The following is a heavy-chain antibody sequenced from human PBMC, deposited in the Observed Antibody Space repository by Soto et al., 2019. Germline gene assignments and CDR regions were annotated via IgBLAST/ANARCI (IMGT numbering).Heavy chain of an antibody. CDR3: ARRSSSWYFDY. CDR2: ISGSGDST. Sequence: EVQLLESGGGLVQPGGSLRLSCAASGFTFSSYAMNWVRQAPGKGLEWVSAISGSGDSTYYADSVKGRFTISRDNSKNTLYLQMNSLRAEDTAVYYCARRSSSWYFDYWGQGTLVTVSS. D-gene: IGHD6-13*01. CDR1: GFTFSSYA. V-gene: IGHV3-23*01. J-gene: IGHJ4*02.